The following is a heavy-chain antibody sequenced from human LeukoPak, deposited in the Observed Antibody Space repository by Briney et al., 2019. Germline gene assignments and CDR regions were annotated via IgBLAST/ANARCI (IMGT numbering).Heavy chain of an antibody. V-gene: IGHV1-24*01. J-gene: IGHJ6*02. CDR1: GYTLTELS. D-gene: IGHD3-10*01. CDR2: FDPEDGET. CDR3: ATPLGVGYGSGSPYGMDV. Sequence: GASVKVSCKVSGYTLTELSMHWVRQAPGKGLEWMGGFDPEDGETIYAQKFQGRVTMTEDASTDTAYMELSSLRSEDTAVYYCATPLGVGYGSGSPYGMDVWGQGTTVTVSS.